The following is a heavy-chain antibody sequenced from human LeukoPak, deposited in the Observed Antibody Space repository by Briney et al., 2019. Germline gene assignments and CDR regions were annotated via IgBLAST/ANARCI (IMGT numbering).Heavy chain of an antibody. J-gene: IGHJ4*02. CDR2: ISYDGSNK. CDR3: AKSAGGSSGFVF. Sequence: PGGSLRLSCAASGFTFSSYGMHWVRQAPGKGLEWVAVISYDGSNKYYADSVKGRFTISRDNSKNTLYLQMNSLRAEDTAVYYCAKSAGGSSGFVFWGQGTLVTVSS. CDR1: GFTFSSYG. D-gene: IGHD6-19*01. V-gene: IGHV3-30*18.